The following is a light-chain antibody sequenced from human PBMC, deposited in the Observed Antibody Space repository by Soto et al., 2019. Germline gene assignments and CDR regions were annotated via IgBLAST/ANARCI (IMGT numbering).Light chain of an antibody. J-gene: IGKJ1*01. CDR1: QSVSSD. V-gene: IGKV3-15*01. CDR2: GAS. CDR3: QQYNNWPPWT. Sequence: EIVMTQSPATLSVSPGERATLSCRASQSVSSDLAWYQHKPGQAPRLLIYGASTRATGIPARFSGSGSETEFTLTISSLQSEDSAVYYCQQYNNWPPWTFGQGTKVDIK.